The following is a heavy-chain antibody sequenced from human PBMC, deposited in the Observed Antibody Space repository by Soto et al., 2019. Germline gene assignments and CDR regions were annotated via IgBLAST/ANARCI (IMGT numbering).Heavy chain of an antibody. D-gene: IGHD3-22*01. CDR1: GFTFSSYS. V-gene: IGHV3-21*01. Sequence: GGSLRLSCAASGFTFSSYSMNWVRQAPGKGLEWVSSISSSSSYIYYADSVKGRFTISRDNAKNSLYLQMNSLRAEDTAVYYCARAESSGLSIFDYWGQGTLVTVSS. CDR2: ISSSSSYI. CDR3: ARAESSGLSIFDY. J-gene: IGHJ4*02.